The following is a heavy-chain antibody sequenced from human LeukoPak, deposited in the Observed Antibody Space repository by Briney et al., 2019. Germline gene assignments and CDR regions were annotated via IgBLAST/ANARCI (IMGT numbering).Heavy chain of an antibody. V-gene: IGHV3-23*01. J-gene: IGHJ4*02. Sequence: GGSLRLSCAVSGFTLSNYGMSWVRQAPGKGLEWVAGISGSGGSTNYADSVKGRFTISRDNLKNTLYLQMNSLRAEDTAVYFCASRGVVIRVILVGFHKEAYYFDSWGQGALVTVSS. CDR3: ASRGVVIRVILVGFHKEAYYFDS. CDR1: GFTLSNYG. CDR2: ISGSGGST. D-gene: IGHD3-10*01.